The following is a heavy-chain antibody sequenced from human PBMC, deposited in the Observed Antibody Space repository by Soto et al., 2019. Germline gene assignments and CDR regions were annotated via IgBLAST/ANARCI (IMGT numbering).Heavy chain of an antibody. CDR2: ISRSSTYK. CDR1: GFTFSDYY. Sequence: QVHLVESGGGLVKPGGSLRLSCVASGFTFSDYYMTWIRQAPGKGLEWVSYISRSSTYKNYADSVKGRFTISRDDAKSTLFLQTGSLRVDATAVYYCARLKASTRGVIDSWGQGILVTVSS. J-gene: IGHJ4*02. V-gene: IGHV3-11*06. D-gene: IGHD2-8*01. CDR3: ARLKASTRGVIDS.